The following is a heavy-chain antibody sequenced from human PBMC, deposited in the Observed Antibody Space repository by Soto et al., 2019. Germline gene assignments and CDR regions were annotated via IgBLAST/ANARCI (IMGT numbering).Heavy chain of an antibody. D-gene: IGHD3-3*01. V-gene: IGHV3-23*01. CDR1: GFTFSNYA. J-gene: IGHJ4*02. Sequence: PGGSLRLSCAASGFTFSNYAMSWVRQAPGKGLEWVSVIGGSGGSTYYADSVRGRFTVSRDNSKNTVFLQLNSLRAEDTALYYCAKDGTLFGVVTHFGYWGQGTLVTVSS. CDR2: IGGSGGST. CDR3: AKDGTLFGVVTHFGY.